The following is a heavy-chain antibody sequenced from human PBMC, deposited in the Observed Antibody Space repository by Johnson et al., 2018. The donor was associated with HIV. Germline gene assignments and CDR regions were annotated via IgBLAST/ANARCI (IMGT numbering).Heavy chain of an antibody. D-gene: IGHD1-26*01. CDR3: ARVATHAFDI. CDR2: ISYDGSNK. CDR1: GFTFSSYA. Sequence: QVQLVESGGGVVQPGRSLRLSCAASGFTFSSYAMHWVRQAPGKGLEWVAVISYDGSNKYYADSVKGRFTISRDNSKNTLYLQMNSLRAEYTAVYYCARVATHAFDIWGQGTMVTVSS. V-gene: IGHV3-30*04. J-gene: IGHJ3*02.